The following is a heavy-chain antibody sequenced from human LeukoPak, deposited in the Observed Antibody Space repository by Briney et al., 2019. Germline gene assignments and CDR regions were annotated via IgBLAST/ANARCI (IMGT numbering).Heavy chain of an antibody. J-gene: IGHJ4*02. V-gene: IGHV1-2*02. CDR1: GYTFTCYY. CDR2: INPNSGGT. CDR3: ERDRKYYYDSSGYPDY. Sequence: ASVKVSCKASGYTFTCYYMHWVRQAPGQGLEWMEWINPNSGGTNYAQKFQGRVTMTRDTYISKAYMELSRLRSDDTAVYYCERDRKYYYDSSGYPDYWGQGTLVTVSS. D-gene: IGHD3-22*01.